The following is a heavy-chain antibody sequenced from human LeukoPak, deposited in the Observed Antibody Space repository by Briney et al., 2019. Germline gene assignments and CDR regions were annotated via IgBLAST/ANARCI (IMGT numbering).Heavy chain of an antibody. J-gene: IGHJ3*02. CDR3: AVEDDYGDYGVQGAFDI. D-gene: IGHD4-17*01. CDR2: MNPNSGNT. CDR1: GGTFSSYA. Sequence: ASVKVSCKASGGTFSSYAISWVRQATGQGLEWMGWMNPNSGNTGYAQKFQGRVTMTRNTSISTAYMELSSLRSEDTAVYYCAVEDDYGDYGVQGAFDIWGQGTMVTVSS. V-gene: IGHV1-8*02.